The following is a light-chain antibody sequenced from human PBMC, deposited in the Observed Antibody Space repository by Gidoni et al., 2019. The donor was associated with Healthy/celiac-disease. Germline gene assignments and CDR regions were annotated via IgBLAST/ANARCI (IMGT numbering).Light chain of an antibody. CDR3: QQSYSTPPVT. CDR2: AAS. Sequence: DIHMTESPSSLSASVGDRVTIPCRASQSISSYLNWYQQKPGKAPKLLIYAASSLQSGVPSRFSGSGSGTDFTLTISSLQPEDFATYYCQQSYSTPPVTFGQGTRLEIK. CDR1: QSISSY. J-gene: IGKJ5*01. V-gene: IGKV1-39*01.